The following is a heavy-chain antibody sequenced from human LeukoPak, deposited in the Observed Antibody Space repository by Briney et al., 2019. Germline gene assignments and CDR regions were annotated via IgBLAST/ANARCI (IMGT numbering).Heavy chain of an antibody. CDR1: GGSISSSSYY. J-gene: IGHJ4*02. D-gene: IGHD2-21*01. CDR3: ARGVVIAPQTFDY. Sequence: SETLSLTCTVSGGSISSSSYYWGWIRQPPGKGLEWTESIYYSGSTYYNPSLKSRVTISVDTSKNQFSLKLSSVTAADTAVYYCARGVVIAPQTFDYWGQGTLVTVSS. V-gene: IGHV4-39*07. CDR2: IYYSGST.